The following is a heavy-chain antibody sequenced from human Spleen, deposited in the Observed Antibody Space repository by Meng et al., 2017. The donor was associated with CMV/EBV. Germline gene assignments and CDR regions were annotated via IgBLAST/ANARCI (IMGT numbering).Heavy chain of an antibody. V-gene: IGHV1-2*02. D-gene: IGHD1-26*01. CDR1: GYTFTGHY. J-gene: IGHJ4*02. CDR2: INPNSGGT. CDR3: ARVGWELLVGDY. Sequence: ASVKVSCKASGYTFTGHYIYWVRQAPGQGLEWMGWINPNSGGTHYALRFQGRVTMTGDTSISTAYMELSRLRSDDTAVYYCARVGWELLVGDYWGQGTLVTVSS.